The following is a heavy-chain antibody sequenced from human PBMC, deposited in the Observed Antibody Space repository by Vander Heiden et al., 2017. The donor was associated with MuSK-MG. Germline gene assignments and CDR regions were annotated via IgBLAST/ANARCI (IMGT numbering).Heavy chain of an antibody. CDR3: ATVDSEVCDV. J-gene: IGHJ3*01. V-gene: IGHV1-2*02. Sequence: QVPLVQSGAEVTKPGAPVTVPCTAFGYTFTGYAVHWVRQAPGQGLEWMGWINPNSGGENYAQKFQGRVTMTRDTYIRTEYMELSRLRADDSSVYYCATVDSEVCDVWGHGTMVTVSS. D-gene: IGHD2-8*01. CDR1: GYTFTGYA. CDR2: INPNSGGE.